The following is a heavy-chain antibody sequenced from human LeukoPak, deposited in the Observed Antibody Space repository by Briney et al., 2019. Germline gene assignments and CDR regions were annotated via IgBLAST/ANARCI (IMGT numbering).Heavy chain of an antibody. J-gene: IGHJ4*02. V-gene: IGHV3-23*01. CDR1: GFTFSGYA. Sequence: GGSLRLSCTASGFTFSGYAMSWVRQAPGKGLEWVSAISGSGGSTYYADSVKGRFTISRDNSKNTLYLQMNSLRAEDTAVYYCAKMGEEGGAIDYWGQGTLVTVSS. CDR3: AKMGEEGGAIDY. D-gene: IGHD4/OR15-4a*01. CDR2: ISGSGGST.